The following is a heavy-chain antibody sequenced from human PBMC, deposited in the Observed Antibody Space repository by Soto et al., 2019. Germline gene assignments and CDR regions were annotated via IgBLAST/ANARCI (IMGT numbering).Heavy chain of an antibody. J-gene: IGHJ4*02. Sequence: ASVKVSCKASGGTLSSYAISWVRQAPGQGLEWMGWISAYNGNTNYAQKLQGRVTMTTDTSTSTAYMELRSLRSDDTAVYYCAREMVGSSDYWGQGTLVTVSS. CDR2: ISAYNGNT. D-gene: IGHD6-6*01. CDR1: GGTLSSYA. V-gene: IGHV1-18*01. CDR3: AREMVGSSDY.